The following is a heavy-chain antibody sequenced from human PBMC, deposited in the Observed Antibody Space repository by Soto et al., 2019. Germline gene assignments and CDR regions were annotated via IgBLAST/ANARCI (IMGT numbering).Heavy chain of an antibody. J-gene: IGHJ6*02. V-gene: IGHV5-51*01. CDR2: IYPGDSDT. Sequence: PGQPLRVWWRGAGGSCTGFGSGRVRQMPGKGLEWMGIIYPGDSDTRYSPSFQGQVTISADKSISTAYLQWSSLKASDAAMYYYARLLGYQQYGMDVWGQGTTVTVS. D-gene: IGHD2-2*01. CDR1: GGSCTGFG. CDR3: ARLLGYQQYGMDV.